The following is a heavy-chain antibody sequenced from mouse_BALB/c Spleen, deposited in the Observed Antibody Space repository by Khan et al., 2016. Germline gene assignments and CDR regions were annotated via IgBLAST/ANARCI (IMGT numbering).Heavy chain of an antibody. J-gene: IGHJ1*01. Sequence: EVQLQESGPGLVKPSQSLSLTCTVTGYSITSDYAWNWIRQFPGNKLEWMGYISYSGSTSYNPFLTSRISITRDTSKNQFFLQLNSVTTEDTATYYCARAPPRWYLDVWGAGTTVTVSS. V-gene: IGHV3-2*02. CDR3: ARAPPRWYLDV. CDR1: GYSITSDYA. CDR2: ISYSGST.